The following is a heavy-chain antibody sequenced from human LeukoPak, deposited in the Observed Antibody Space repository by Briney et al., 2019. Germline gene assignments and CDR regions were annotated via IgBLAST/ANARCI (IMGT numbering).Heavy chain of an antibody. V-gene: IGHV1-2*02. Sequence: ASVKVSCKASGYTFTGYYMHWVRQAPGQGLEWMGWINPNSGGTNYAQKFQGRVTMTRDTSISTAYMELSRLRSDDTAVYYCAKVTRYCSSCGAYWGQGTLVTVSS. CDR3: AKVTRYCSSCGAY. D-gene: IGHD2-2*01. CDR2: INPNSGGT. J-gene: IGHJ4*02. CDR1: GYTFTGYY.